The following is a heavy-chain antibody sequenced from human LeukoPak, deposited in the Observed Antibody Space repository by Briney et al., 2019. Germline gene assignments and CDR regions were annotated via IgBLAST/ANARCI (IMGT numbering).Heavy chain of an antibody. V-gene: IGHV3-30*02. Sequence: LPGGSLRLSCAASGFTFSSYGMHWVRQAPGKGLEWVAFIRYDGSNKYYADSVKGRFTISRDNSKNTLNLQMNSLRAEDTAVYYCAKEYSSSSGLNYYYYMDVWGKGTTVTVSS. CDR2: IRYDGSNK. J-gene: IGHJ6*03. CDR3: AKEYSSSSGLNYYYYMDV. D-gene: IGHD6-6*01. CDR1: GFTFSSYG.